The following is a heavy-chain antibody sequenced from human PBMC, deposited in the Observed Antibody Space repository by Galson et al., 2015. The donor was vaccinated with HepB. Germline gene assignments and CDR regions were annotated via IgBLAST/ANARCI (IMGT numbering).Heavy chain of an antibody. V-gene: IGHV1-18*04. CDR1: GYTFTNYA. D-gene: IGHD4-11*01. J-gene: IGHJ5*02. CDR2: ISGYNGNT. Sequence: SVKVSCKASGYTFTNYAISWVRQAPGQGLEWMGWISGYNGNTNYAEKFQDRVTMTTDTSTSTAYMEVRSLRSDDTAVYYCARDEHDYSNYGWFDPWGQGTLVTVSS. CDR3: ARDEHDYSNYGWFDP.